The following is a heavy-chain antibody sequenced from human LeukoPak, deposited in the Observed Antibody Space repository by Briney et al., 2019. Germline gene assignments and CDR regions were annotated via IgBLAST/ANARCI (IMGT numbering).Heavy chain of an antibody. D-gene: IGHD2-15*01. V-gene: IGHV1-69*05. CDR1: GGTFSSYA. CDR2: ITPIFGTA. Sequence: SVKVSCXASGGTFSSYAISWVRQAPGQGLEWMGRITPIFGTANYAQKFQGRVTITTDESTSTAYMELSSLRSEDTAVYYCARDRGVVVAAHNWFDPWGQGTLVTVSS. CDR3: ARDRGVVVAAHNWFDP. J-gene: IGHJ5*02.